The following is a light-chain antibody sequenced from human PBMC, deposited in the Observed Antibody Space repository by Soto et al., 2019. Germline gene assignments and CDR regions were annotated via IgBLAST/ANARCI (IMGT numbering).Light chain of an antibody. V-gene: IGLV2-8*01. Sequence: QSVLTQPASVSGSPGQSITISCTGTSSDVGDYNYVSWYQQHPGKAPKLMIYEVTKRPLGVPDRFSGSKSGNTASLTVSGLQAEDEADYYCSSYAGSNNPYVFGTGTKLTVL. CDR2: EVT. CDR3: SSYAGSNNPYV. J-gene: IGLJ1*01. CDR1: SSDVGDYNY.